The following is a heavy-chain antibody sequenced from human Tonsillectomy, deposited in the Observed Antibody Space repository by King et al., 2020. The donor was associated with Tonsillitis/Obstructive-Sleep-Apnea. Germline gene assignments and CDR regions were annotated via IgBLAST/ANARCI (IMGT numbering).Heavy chain of an antibody. D-gene: IGHD6-19*01. V-gene: IGHV3-43*02. Sequence: VQLVESGGGVVQPGGSLRLACAASGFTFDDYAMHWVRQAPGKGLEWVSLSSGDGGSTYYADSVKGRFTISRDNSKNSLELQMNRLRTEDTALYYCANARGSGWACFDYWGPGTLVTVSS. J-gene: IGHJ4*02. CDR1: GFTFDDYA. CDR3: ANARGSGWACFDY. CDR2: SSGDGGST.